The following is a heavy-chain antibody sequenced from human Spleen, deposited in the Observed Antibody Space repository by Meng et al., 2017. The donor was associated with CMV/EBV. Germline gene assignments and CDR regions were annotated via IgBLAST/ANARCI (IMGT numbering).Heavy chain of an antibody. CDR2: INPNSGAI. D-gene: IGHD1-20*01. CDR1: GYTFTDSS. Sequence: ASVKVSCKASGYTFTDSSMHWVRQAPGQGLEWLGWINPNSGAIYYAQKFQGRVTVTRDTSISTAYMELSRLTSDDTAVYFCSRGGTRNWYRFDYWGQGTLVTVSS. CDR3: SRGGTRNWYRFDY. V-gene: IGHV1-2*02. J-gene: IGHJ4*02.